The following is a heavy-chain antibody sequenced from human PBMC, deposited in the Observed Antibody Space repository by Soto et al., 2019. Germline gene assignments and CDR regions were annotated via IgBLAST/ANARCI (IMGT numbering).Heavy chain of an antibody. D-gene: IGHD6-25*01. CDR3: AREGGAAPGARREWYLDL. J-gene: IGHJ2*01. CDR1: GYPLTDFY. Sequence: QVQLVQSGAEVKKPGASVTVSCKTSGYPLTDFYIHWVRQAPGQGLEWMAWINPHTGDTNTALTFQGRVTMTRDTYINTASMELTRLSSDDTVVYYCAREGGAAPGARREWYLDLWGRGTLVSVSS. CDR2: INPHTGDT. V-gene: IGHV1-2*02.